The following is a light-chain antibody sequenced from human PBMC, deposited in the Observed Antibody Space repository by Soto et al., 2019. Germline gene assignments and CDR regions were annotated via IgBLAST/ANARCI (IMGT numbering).Light chain of an antibody. CDR3: CSYAGDIAL. J-gene: IGLJ2*01. V-gene: IGLV2-11*01. Sequence: QSVLTQPRSVSGSPGQSVTISCTGTSSDVGGYDFVSWYQQHPGKAPKLMISDVSKRPSGVPDRFSGSKSGNTASLTISGLQAEDESDYYCCSYAGDIALVGGGTKLTVL. CDR1: SSDVGGYDF. CDR2: DVS.